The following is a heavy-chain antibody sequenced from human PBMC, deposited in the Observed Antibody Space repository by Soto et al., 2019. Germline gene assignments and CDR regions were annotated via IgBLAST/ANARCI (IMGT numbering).Heavy chain of an antibody. CDR2: ISGSGGST. J-gene: IGHJ4*02. CDR1: GFTFSSYA. Sequence: WGSLRLSCAASGFTFSSYAMSWGRQAPGKGLEWVSAISGSGGSTYYADSVKGRFTISRDNSKNTLYLQMNSLRAEDTAVYYCAKDNIRSSGWLYYFDYWGQGTLVTVSA. CDR3: AKDNIRSSGWLYYFDY. V-gene: IGHV3-23*01. D-gene: IGHD6-19*01.